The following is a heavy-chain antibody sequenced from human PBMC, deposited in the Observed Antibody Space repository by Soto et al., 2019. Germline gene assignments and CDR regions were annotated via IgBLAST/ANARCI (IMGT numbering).Heavy chain of an antibody. CDR2: IYYSGST. V-gene: IGHV4-61*01. Sequence: SETLSLTCTVSGGSVSSGSYYWSWIRQPPGKGLEWIGYIYYSGSTNYNPSLKSRVTISVDTSKSQFSLKLSSVTAADTAVYYCARGIQPPTLSPWDVWGPGTSVTVSS. CDR3: ARGIQPPTLSPWDV. CDR1: GGSVSSGSYY. D-gene: IGHD1-1*01. J-gene: IGHJ6*01.